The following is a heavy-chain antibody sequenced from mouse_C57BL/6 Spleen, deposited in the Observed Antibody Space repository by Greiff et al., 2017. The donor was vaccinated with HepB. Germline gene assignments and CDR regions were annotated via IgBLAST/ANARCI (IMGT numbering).Heavy chain of an antibody. CDR1: GYTFTSYW. V-gene: IGHV1-55*01. D-gene: IGHD1-1*01. J-gene: IGHJ2*01. Sequence: VQLKQPGAELVKPGASVKMSCKASGYTFTSYWITWVKQRPGQGLEWIGDIYPGSGSTNYNEKFKSKATLTVDTSSSTAYMQLSSLTSEDSAVYYCARHGSSSGYFDYWGQGTTLTVSS. CDR2: IYPGSGST. CDR3: ARHGSSSGYFDY.